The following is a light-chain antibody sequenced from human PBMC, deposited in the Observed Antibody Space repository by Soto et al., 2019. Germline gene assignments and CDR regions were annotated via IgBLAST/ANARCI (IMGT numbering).Light chain of an antibody. V-gene: IGKV3-20*01. CDR2: DVS. J-gene: IGKJ5*01. CDR1: ESVTNY. CDR3: QQYGSSPIT. Sequence: EIVLTQSPATLSLSPGERGTLSCRASESVTNYLAWYQQKPGQAPRLLVYDVSNRATGIPARFSGGGSGTDFTLTISRLEPEDFALYYCQQYGSSPITFGQGTRLEIK.